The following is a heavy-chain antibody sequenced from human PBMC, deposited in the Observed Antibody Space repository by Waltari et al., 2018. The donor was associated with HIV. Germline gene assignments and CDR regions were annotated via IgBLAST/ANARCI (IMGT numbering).Heavy chain of an antibody. CDR3: TRERIQLWLSGDY. J-gene: IGHJ4*02. Sequence: EVQLVESGGGLVKPGRSLRLSCTASGFTFGVYAMSLFHKAPGKGLEWVGFIRSKAYGGTTEYAASVKGRFTISRDDSKSIAYLQMNSLKTEDTAVYYCTRERIQLWLSGDYWGQGTLVTVSS. V-gene: IGHV3-49*05. CDR2: IRSKAYGGTT. CDR1: GFTFGVYA. D-gene: IGHD5-18*01.